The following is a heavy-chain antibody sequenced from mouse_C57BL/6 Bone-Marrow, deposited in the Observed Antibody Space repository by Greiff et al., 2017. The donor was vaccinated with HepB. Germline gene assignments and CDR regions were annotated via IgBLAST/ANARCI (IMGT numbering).Heavy chain of an antibody. CDR3: ARWDSNYDWYFDV. Sequence: VQLQESGAELVRPGTSVKVSCKASGYAFTNYLIEWVKQRPGQGLEWIGVINPGSGGTNYNEKFKGKATLTADKSSSTAYMQLSSLTSEDSAVYFCARWDSNYDWYFDVWGTGTTVTVSS. D-gene: IGHD2-5*01. CDR2: INPGSGGT. CDR1: GYAFTNYL. J-gene: IGHJ1*03. V-gene: IGHV1-54*01.